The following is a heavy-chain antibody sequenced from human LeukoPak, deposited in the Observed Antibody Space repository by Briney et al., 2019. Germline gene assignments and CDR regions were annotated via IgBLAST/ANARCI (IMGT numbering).Heavy chain of an antibody. CDR2: INHSGST. CDR3: ARVGYCSSTSCYFFDY. CDR1: GGSFSGYY. D-gene: IGHD2-2*01. J-gene: IGHJ4*02. Sequence: KPSETLSLTCAVYGGSFSGYYWSWIRQPPEKGLEWIGEINHSGSTNYNPSLKSRVTISVDTSKNQFSLKLSSVTAADTAVYYCARVGYCSSTSCYFFDYWGQGNLVTVSS. V-gene: IGHV4-34*01.